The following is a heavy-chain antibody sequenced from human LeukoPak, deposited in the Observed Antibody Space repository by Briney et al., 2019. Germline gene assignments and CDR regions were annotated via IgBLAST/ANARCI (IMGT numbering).Heavy chain of an antibody. J-gene: IGHJ2*01. CDR2: IFYSGIT. CDR1: GGSMISGGSY. V-gene: IGHV4-39*07. D-gene: IGHD6-13*01. Sequence: PSETLSLTCNVSGGSMISGGSYWGWIRQPPGRGLEWIVSIFYSGITYYNPSLKSRVTISVDTSKNQFSLRLSSVTAADTAVYFCSRRDCSHSSCLYWYFDLWGRGTLLTVSS. CDR3: SRRDCSHSSCLYWYFDL.